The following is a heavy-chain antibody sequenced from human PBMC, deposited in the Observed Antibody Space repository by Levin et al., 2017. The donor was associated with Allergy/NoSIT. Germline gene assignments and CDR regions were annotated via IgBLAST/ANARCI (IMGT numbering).Heavy chain of an antibody. CDR1: GDSISSSSYY. D-gene: IGHD5-24*01. Sequence: SETLSLTCSVSGDSISSSSYYWGWIRQPPGKGLEWIGNIYYTGSTYYNPSLRSRLTISVDTSRNQFSLNLNSVTAADTAVYYCASQRWLQFYDNWGHGTLVTVSS. J-gene: IGHJ4*01. CDR3: ASQRWLQFYDN. V-gene: IGHV4-39*01. CDR2: IYYTGST.